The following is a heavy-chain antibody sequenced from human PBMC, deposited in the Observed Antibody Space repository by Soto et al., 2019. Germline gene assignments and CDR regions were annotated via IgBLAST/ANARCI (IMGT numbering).Heavy chain of an antibody. V-gene: IGHV3-74*01. D-gene: IGHD6-13*01. Sequence: PGGSLRLSCVASGFAFDSYWMHWVRQVPGEGPVWVSRIDYDGTTTTYTDSVKGRFTIPRDNAKNTLYLQMNSVRVEDTAVYYCTRGPRPSSAGTGAYWGQGTLVTVSS. CDR1: GFAFDSYW. J-gene: IGHJ4*02. CDR2: IDYDGTTT. CDR3: TRGPRPSSAGTGAY.